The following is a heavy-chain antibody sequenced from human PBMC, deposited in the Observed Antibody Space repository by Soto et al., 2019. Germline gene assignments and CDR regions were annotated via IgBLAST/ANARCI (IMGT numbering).Heavy chain of an antibody. V-gene: IGHV3-7*03. CDR2: IKQDGRGT. D-gene: IGHD3-16*01. CDR1: GFTFSSYW. J-gene: IGHJ4*02. CDR3: ARGTSHYNYVHVWY. Sequence: EVQLVESGGGLVQPGGSLRLSCAASGFTFSSYWMSWVRQAPGKALECVANIKQDGRGTYYVVSVKGRFTISRDNANSALYLQMDILGAEDTAVYYCARGTSHYNYVHVWYWGQGTHVIVSS.